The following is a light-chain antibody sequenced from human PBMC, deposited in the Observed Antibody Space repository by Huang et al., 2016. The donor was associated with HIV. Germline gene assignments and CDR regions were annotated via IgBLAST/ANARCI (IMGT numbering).Light chain of an antibody. J-gene: IGKJ1*01. CDR2: AAS. CDR1: QGINNY. V-gene: IGKV1-17*03. Sequence: DIQMTQSPSVMSASVGDRVTITCRASQGINNYLAWFQQKPGKGPKRLIYAASNLQSGIPSRFSCSGSETEFTLTISSLQPEDFATYYCLQHNTYPWTFGQGTKVEIK. CDR3: LQHNTYPWT.